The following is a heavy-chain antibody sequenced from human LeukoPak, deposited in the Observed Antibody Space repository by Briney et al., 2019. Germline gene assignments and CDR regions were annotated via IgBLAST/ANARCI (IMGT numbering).Heavy chain of an antibody. CDR2: INPNSGGT. J-gene: IGHJ4*02. Sequence: GASVKVSCKASGYTFIGYYIHWVRQAPGQGLEWMGWINPNSGGTNYAQKFQGRVTMTRDTSISTAYMELNRLRSDDTAVYYCATAYGSGTDFYYWGQGTLVTVSS. D-gene: IGHD3-10*01. CDR1: GYTFIGYY. CDR3: ATAYGSGTDFYY. V-gene: IGHV1-2*02.